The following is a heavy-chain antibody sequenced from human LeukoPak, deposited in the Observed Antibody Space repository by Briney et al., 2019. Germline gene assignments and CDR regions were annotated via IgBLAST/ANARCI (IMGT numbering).Heavy chain of an antibody. CDR1: GFTFSSHW. V-gene: IGHV3-7*02. J-gene: IGHJ4*02. CDR2: INQDGSEK. D-gene: IGHD3-16*01. CDR3: AMSGIIDY. Sequence: GGSLTLSCAASGFTFSSHWMSWVRQAPGKGLEWVANINQDGSEKYYVDSVKGRFTISRDNAKNSLHLQMNSLRAEDTAVYYCAMSGIIDYWGQGTLVTVSS.